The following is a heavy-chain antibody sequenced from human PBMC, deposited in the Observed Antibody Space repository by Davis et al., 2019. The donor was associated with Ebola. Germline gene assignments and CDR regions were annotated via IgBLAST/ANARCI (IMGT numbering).Heavy chain of an antibody. CDR3: ARERFDAFDI. J-gene: IGHJ3*02. V-gene: IGHV1-69*13. Sequence: AASVTVSCKASGGTFSSYAISWVRQAPGPALEWTGGLIPTFGTANYAQKFQGRVTITADESTSIAYMELSSLRSEDTAVYYCARERFDAFDIWGQGTMVTVSS. CDR1: GGTFSSYA. CDR2: LIPTFGTA.